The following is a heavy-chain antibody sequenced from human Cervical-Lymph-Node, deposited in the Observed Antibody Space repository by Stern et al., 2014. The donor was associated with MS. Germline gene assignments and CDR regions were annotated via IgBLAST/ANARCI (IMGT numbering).Heavy chain of an antibody. CDR3: AKVQVAGWGGYDSSPFDL. Sequence: EVHLVESGGGLVQPGGSLTVSCEAFWFTFDGYAFHWVRQVSGKGLEWVSGISWNGGRMNYLDSVKGRFTISRDNAKNSLYLEMSSLRADDTALYFCAKVQVAGWGGYDSSPFDLWGQGTLVTV. CDR2: ISWNGGRM. D-gene: IGHD5-12*01. CDR1: WFTFDGYA. J-gene: IGHJ3*01. V-gene: IGHV3-9*01.